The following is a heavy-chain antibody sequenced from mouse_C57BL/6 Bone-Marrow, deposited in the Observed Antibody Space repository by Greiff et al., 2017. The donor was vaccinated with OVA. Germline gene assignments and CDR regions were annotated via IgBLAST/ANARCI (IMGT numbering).Heavy chain of an antibody. V-gene: IGHV5-6*01. CDR2: ISSGGSYP. J-gene: IGHJ2*01. Sequence: EVMLVESGGDLVKPGGSLKLSCAASGFTFSSYGMSWFRQTPDKRLEWVATISSGGSYPYYPASVKGRFTISRDNAKNTLYLQMSSLKSEDTAMYYCARHGDYGSFFDYWGQGTTLTVSS. CDR1: GFTFSSYG. CDR3: ARHGDYGSFFDY. D-gene: IGHD1-1*01.